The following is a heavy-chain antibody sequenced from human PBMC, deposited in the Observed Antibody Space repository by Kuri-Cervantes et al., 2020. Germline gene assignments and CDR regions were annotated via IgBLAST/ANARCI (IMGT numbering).Heavy chain of an antibody. J-gene: IGHJ4*02. CDR1: GFTVSSNY. V-gene: IGHV3-30-3*01. CDR3: ARGPDTAMMYYFDY. Sequence: GGSLRLSCAASGFTVSSNYMSWVRQAPGKGLEWVAVISNDGSNKYYVDSVKGRFTISRDNSKNTLYLQMNSLRTEDTAVYYCARGPDTAMMYYFDYWGQGTLVTVSS. D-gene: IGHD5-18*01. CDR2: ISNDGSNK.